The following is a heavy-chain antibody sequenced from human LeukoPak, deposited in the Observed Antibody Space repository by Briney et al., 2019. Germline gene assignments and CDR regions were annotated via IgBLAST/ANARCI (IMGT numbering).Heavy chain of an antibody. CDR2: ISAYNGNT. J-gene: IGHJ5*02. D-gene: IGHD6-13*01. V-gene: IGHV1-18*01. CDR1: GYTFTSYG. Sequence: GASVKVSCKASGYTFTSYGISWVRQAPGQGLEWMGWISAYNGNTNYAQKLQGRVTMTTDTSTSTAYIELRSLRSDDTAVYYCARDSSSSWRGWFDPWGQGTLVTVSS. CDR3: ARDSSSSWRGWFDP.